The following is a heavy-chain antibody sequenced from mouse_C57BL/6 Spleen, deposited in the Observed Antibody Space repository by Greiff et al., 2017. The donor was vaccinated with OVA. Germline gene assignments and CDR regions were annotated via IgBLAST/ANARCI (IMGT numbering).Heavy chain of an antibody. J-gene: IGHJ2*01. CDR1: GYTFTDYE. V-gene: IGHV1-15*01. Sequence: VQLQQSGAELVRPGASVTLSCKASGYTFTDYEMHWVKQTPVHGLEWIGAIDPETGGTAYNQKFKGKAILTADKSSSTAYMELRSLTSEDSAVYYCTRLYYGSTSRDYWGQGTTLTVSS. CDR3: TRLYYGSTSRDY. CDR2: IDPETGGT. D-gene: IGHD1-1*01.